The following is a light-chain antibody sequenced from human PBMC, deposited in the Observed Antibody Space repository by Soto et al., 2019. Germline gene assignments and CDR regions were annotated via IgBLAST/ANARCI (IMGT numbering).Light chain of an antibody. CDR3: WGPLT. V-gene: IGKV4-1*01. CDR1: QSVLYSSNNKNY. CDR2: WAS. J-gene: IGKJ1*01. Sequence: DIVMTQSPDSLAVSLGERATINCKSSQSVLYSSNNKNYLAWYQQKPGQPPKLLIYWASTRESGVPDRFSGSGSGTDFTLTISSLQAEDVAVYYCWGPLTFGQGTKVEIK.